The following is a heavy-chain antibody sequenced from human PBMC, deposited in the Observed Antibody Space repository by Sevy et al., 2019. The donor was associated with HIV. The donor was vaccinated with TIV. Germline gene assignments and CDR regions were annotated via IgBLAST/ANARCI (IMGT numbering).Heavy chain of an antibody. CDR2: IYYSGST. Sequence: SETLSLTCTVSGGSISSSSYYWGWIRQPPGKGREWIGSIYYSGSTYYNPSLKSRVTISVDTSKNQFSLKLSSVTAADTAVYYCARPSSGWSDYYYGMDVWGQGTTVTVSS. CDR3: ARPSSGWSDYYYGMDV. D-gene: IGHD6-19*01. CDR1: GGSISSSSYY. J-gene: IGHJ6*02. V-gene: IGHV4-39*01.